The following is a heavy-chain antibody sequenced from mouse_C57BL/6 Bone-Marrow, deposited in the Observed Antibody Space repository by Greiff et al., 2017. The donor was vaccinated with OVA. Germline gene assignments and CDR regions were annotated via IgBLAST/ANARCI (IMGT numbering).Heavy chain of an antibody. V-gene: IGHV7-1*01. D-gene: IGHD2-2*01. CDR3: ARDASWLNAMDY. Sequence: EVKLMESGGGLVQSGRSLRLSCATSGFTFSDFYMEWVRQAPGKGLEWIAASRNKANDYTTEYSASVKGRFIVSRDTSQSILYLQMNALRAEDTAIYYCARDASWLNAMDYWGQGTSVTVSS. CDR1: GFTFSDFY. J-gene: IGHJ4*01. CDR2: SRNKANDYTT.